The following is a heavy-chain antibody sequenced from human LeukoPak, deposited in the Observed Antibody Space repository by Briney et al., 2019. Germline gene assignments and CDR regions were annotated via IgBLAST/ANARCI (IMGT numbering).Heavy chain of an antibody. D-gene: IGHD6-19*01. V-gene: IGHV3-66*02. J-gene: IGHJ4*02. CDR3: AKDSSSRGWYFEH. CDR1: GFIVNTYY. Sequence: GGSLRLSCAVSGFIVNTYYMSWVRQAPGKGLEWVSIIYSDGSTYYADSVKGRFTISRDNSKNTLYLQMNRLRAEDTAVYFCAKDSSSRGWYFEHWGQGTLVTVSS. CDR2: IYSDGST.